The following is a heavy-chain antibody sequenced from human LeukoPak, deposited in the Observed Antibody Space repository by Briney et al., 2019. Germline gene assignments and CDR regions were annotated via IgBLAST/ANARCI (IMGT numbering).Heavy chain of an antibody. Sequence: PGGSLRLSCAASGFTFSTYAMNWVRQAPAKGLEWVSTIGGGGPTTDYADSVKDRFTISRDNSKNTLYLQMNSLRAEDTAVYFCARGFLGGTDQYFDSWGQGTLVNVSS. V-gene: IGHV3-23*01. D-gene: IGHD6-19*01. CDR2: IGGGGPTT. CDR1: GFTFSTYA. CDR3: ARGFLGGTDQYFDS. J-gene: IGHJ4*02.